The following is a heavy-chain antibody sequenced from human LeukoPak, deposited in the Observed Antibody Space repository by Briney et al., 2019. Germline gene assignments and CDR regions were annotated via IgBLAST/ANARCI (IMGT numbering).Heavy chain of an antibody. J-gene: IGHJ4*02. D-gene: IGHD3-22*01. Sequence: GVSVKVSCKASGYTFTSYYMHWVRQAPGQGLEWMGIINPSGGSTSYAQKFQGRVTMTRDTSTSTVYMELSSLRSEDTAVYYCARAYYDSSGSGYFDYWGQGTLVTVSS. CDR2: INPSGGST. CDR3: ARAYYDSSGSGYFDY. V-gene: IGHV1-46*01. CDR1: GYTFTSYY.